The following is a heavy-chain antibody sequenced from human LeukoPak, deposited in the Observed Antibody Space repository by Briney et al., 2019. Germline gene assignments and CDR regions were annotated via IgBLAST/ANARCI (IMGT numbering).Heavy chain of an antibody. D-gene: IGHD6-13*01. CDR3: ARDRGAAAATCRA. CDR1: GYTFTGYY. V-gene: IGHV1-2*02. CDR2: SNPNSGGT. J-gene: IGHJ5*02. Sequence: ASVKVSCKACGYTFTGYYMHWVRQAPGQRLEWMGWSNPNSGGTNYAQKFQGRVTMTRDTSISTAYMELSRLRSDDTAVYYCARDRGAAAATCRAWGQGTLVPVSS.